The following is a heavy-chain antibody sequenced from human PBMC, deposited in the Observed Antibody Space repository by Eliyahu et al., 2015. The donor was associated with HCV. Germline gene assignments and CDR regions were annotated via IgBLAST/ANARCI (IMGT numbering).Heavy chain of an antibody. CDR1: GFIFXSXE. CDR2: ISSSGSTI. CDR3: ARGRNCSGGSCYPETYYFDY. D-gene: IGHD2-15*01. V-gene: IGHV3-48*03. Sequence: EVQLVESGGDLVQPGGSLRLSCAASGFIFXSXEXNWVRQAPGKGLEWVSYISSSGSTIYYADSVKGRFTISRDNAKNSLYLQMNSLRADDTAIYYCARGRNCSGGSCYPETYYFDYWGQGTLVTVSS. J-gene: IGHJ4*02.